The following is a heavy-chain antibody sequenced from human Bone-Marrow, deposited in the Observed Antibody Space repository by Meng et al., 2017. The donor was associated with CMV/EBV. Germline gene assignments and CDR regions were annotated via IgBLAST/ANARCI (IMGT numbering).Heavy chain of an antibody. CDR2: IKQDGSEK. Sequence: GGSLRLSCAASGFTFSSYWMSWVRQAPGKGLEWVANIKQDGSEKYYVDSVKGRFTISRDNAKNSLYLQMNSLRAEDTAVYFCAREYSSYYYYYYGMDVRGQGTTVTVSS. V-gene: IGHV3-7*01. J-gene: IGHJ6*02. CDR3: AREYSSYYYYYYGMDV. D-gene: IGHD6-6*01. CDR1: GFTFSSYW.